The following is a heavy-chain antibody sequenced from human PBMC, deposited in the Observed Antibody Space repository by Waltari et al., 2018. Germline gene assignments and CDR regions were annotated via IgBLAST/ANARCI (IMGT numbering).Heavy chain of an antibody. CDR2: IWHDVSNE. J-gene: IGHJ4*02. CDR3: ASQSTTLFDY. Sequence: QVQLVESGGGVVQPGRSLRLSCAASGFTFSRFGMHWVRQAPGKGLDWVAVIWHDVSNEYYVDSVKGRFTISRDNSKNTLYLQMNSLRAEDSAVYYCASQSTTLFDYWGQGTLVTVSS. V-gene: IGHV3-33*01. D-gene: IGHD2-15*01. CDR1: GFTFSRFG.